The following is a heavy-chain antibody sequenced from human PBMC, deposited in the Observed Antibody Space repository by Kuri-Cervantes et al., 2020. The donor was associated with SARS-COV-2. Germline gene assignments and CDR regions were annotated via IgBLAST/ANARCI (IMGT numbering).Heavy chain of an antibody. CDR3: ARAPYNSGRRGADY. V-gene: IGHV1-18*01. J-gene: IGHJ4*02. D-gene: IGHD1-26*01. Sequence: ASVKVSCKASGYTFTSYGISWVRQAPGQGLEWMGWISAYNGYTNYAQKLQGRVNMTTDTSTSTAYMDLRSLRSDDTAVYYCARAPYNSGRRGADYWGQGTLVTVSS. CDR1: GYTFTSYG. CDR2: ISAYNGYT.